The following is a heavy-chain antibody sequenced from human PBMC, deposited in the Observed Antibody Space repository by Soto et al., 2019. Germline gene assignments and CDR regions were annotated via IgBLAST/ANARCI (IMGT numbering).Heavy chain of an antibody. CDR1: GDSVSWYY. D-gene: IGHD6-19*01. CDR2: IIHSESI. J-gene: IGHJ5*02. V-gene: IGHV4-34*01. CDR3: ARGEVSGWRHERSNWFGP. Sequence: PETLSHPYAVHGDSVSWYYWACCRQPPGTGLEWIGEIIHSESIIYNPSLKSRVSISLDTSKNQFSLRLTSVTAADTAVYYCARGEVSGWRHERSNWFGPWCQG.